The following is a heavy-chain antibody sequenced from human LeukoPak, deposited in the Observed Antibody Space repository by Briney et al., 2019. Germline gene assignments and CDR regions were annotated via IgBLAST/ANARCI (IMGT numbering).Heavy chain of an antibody. CDR2: IYTSGST. D-gene: IGHD2-15*01. Sequence: PSQTLPLTCTVSGGSISSGSYYWSWLRPPAGKGLEWIGRIYTSGSTNYNPSLKSRVTISVDTSKHQFSLKLSSVTAADTAVYYCAREVGYCSGGSCPTGMDVWGQGTTVTVSS. CDR1: GGSISSGSYY. V-gene: IGHV4-61*02. J-gene: IGHJ6*02. CDR3: AREVGYCSGGSCPTGMDV.